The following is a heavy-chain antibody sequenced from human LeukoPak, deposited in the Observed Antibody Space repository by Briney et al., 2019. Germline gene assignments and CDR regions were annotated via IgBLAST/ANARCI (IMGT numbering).Heavy chain of an antibody. D-gene: IGHD3-16*01. Sequence: SGGSLRLSCAASGFTFDNYAMHWIRQAPGQGLEWVSLISGDGDSTYYADSVKGRFTISRDNSKNSLYLQMNNLRTEDTAFYYCAKEPYDNYDAYFDYWGQGALVIVSS. V-gene: IGHV3-43*02. CDR3: AKEPYDNYDAYFDY. CDR2: ISGDGDST. J-gene: IGHJ4*02. CDR1: GFTFDNYA.